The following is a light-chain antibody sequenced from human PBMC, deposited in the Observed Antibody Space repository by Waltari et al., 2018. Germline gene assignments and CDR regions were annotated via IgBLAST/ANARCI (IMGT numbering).Light chain of an antibody. Sequence: EIVMTQSPATLSVSPGERATLSCRASQSVSSNLAWYQQKPGQAPRLLIYGASTRATGIPARFSGSGSGTEFTLTISSRQSEDFAVYYCQQYNNWPPYTFGQGTKLEIK. CDR2: GAS. V-gene: IGKV3-15*01. CDR1: QSVSSN. J-gene: IGKJ2*01. CDR3: QQYNNWPPYT.